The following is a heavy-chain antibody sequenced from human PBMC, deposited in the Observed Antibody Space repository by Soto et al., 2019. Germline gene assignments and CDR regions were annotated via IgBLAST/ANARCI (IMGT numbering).Heavy chain of an antibody. CDR3: ARGRLSFDY. D-gene: IGHD2-21*02. CDR1: GFTFSSYT. CDR2: ISSNGGST. V-gene: IGHV3-64*01. J-gene: IGHJ4*02. Sequence: GGSLRLSCAASGFTFSSYTMHWVRQAPGKGLEYVSAISSNGGSTYYASSVKGRFTISRDNSKNTLYLQMNILRAEDTAVYFCARGRLSFDYWGQGTLVTVSS.